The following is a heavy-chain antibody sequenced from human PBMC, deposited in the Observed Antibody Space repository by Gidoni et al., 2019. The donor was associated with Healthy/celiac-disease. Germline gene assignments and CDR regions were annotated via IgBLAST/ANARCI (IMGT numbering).Heavy chain of an antibody. CDR1: GFSFDSYS. CDR2: FSYHSVNK. V-gene: IGHV3-30*03. CDR3: ARDVRHYSFYYGMDV. J-gene: IGHJ6*02. Sequence: LESGGDVVQPGPSLRLSCQASGFSFDSYSIHWVRLTPGKGLEGVAVFSYHSVNKFYADSVTVRFTISRDNAKNTAYLDITGLRPDDTAKYFCARDVRHYSFYYGMDVWGLGTTVTVSS. D-gene: IGHD2-15*01.